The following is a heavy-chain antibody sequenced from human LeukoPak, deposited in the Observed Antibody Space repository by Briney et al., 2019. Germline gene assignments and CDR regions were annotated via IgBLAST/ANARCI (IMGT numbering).Heavy chain of an antibody. CDR1: GDSIRGTSFY. D-gene: IGHD2/OR15-2a*01. CDR3: ARQYYHYYMDV. CDR2: FYYSGST. J-gene: IGHJ6*03. Sequence: SETLSLTCTVSGDSIRGTSFYWGWVRQPPEKGLEWIGSFYYSGSTYYNSALKGRVTISADTSKNQLSLNVSSVTAADTAVYYCARQYYHYYMDVWGKGTTVTVSS. V-gene: IGHV4-39*07.